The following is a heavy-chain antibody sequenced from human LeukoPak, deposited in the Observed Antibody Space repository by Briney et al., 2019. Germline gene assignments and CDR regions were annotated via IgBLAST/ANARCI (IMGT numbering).Heavy chain of an antibody. D-gene: IGHD1-7*01. CDR2: IYYTGST. CDR3: ARLLMELVDY. J-gene: IGHJ4*02. Sequence: SETLSLTCTVSGGSISSYYWTWIRQPPGKGLEWIGYIYYTGSTNYNPSLKSRVTISVDTSKNQFSLKLSSVTAADTAVYYCARLLMELVDYWGQGTLVTVSS. CDR1: GGSISSYY. V-gene: IGHV4-59*08.